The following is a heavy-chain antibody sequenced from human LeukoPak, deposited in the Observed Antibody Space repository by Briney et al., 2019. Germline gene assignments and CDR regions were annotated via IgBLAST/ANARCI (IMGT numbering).Heavy chain of an antibody. CDR3: ARGGVAGSFDP. CDR1: GYTFINYD. J-gene: IGHJ5*02. V-gene: IGHV1-18*01. D-gene: IGHD6-19*01. CDR2: ISTYNGNT. Sequence: ASVKVSCKASGYTFINYDFSWVRQAPGQGLEWMGWISTYNGNTNYAQKLQGRVTMTTDTSTSTAYMELSRLRSDDTAVYYCARGGVAGSFDPWGQGTLVTVSS.